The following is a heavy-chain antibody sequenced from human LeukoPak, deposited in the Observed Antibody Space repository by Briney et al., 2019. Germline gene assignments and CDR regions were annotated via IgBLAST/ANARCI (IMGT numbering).Heavy chain of an antibody. Sequence: SETLSLTCTVSGGSISSYYWSWIRQPPGKGLEWIGYIYYSGSTNYNPSLKSRVTISVDTSKNQFSLKLSSVTAADTAVYYCASSYYGSGSLDYWGQGNLVTVSS. CDR3: ASSYYGSGSLDY. CDR1: GGSISSYY. D-gene: IGHD3-10*01. V-gene: IGHV4-59*08. J-gene: IGHJ4*02. CDR2: IYYSGST.